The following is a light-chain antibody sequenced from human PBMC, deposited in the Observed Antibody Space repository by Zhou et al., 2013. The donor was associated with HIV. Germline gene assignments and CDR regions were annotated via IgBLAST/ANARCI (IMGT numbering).Light chain of an antibody. J-gene: IGKJ2*01. CDR3: QQRSNWPPT. CDR1: QSVSSY. CDR2: DAS. Sequence: EIVLTQSPATLSVSPGERATLSCRASQSVSSYLAWYQQKPGQAPRLLISDASNRATGIPARFNGSGSGTDFTLTISSLEPEDFAVYYCQQRSNWPPTFGQGTKLEIK. V-gene: IGKV3-11*01.